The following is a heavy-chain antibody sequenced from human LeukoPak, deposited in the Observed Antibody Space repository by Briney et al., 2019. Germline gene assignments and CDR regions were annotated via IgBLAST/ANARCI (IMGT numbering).Heavy chain of an antibody. CDR1: GGSVSSGNFY. J-gene: IGHJ6*02. CDR3: ARVTAEDIAAPDRDYYYYYGMDV. V-gene: IGHV4-61*01. Sequence: SETLSLTCTVSGGSVSSGNFYWSWIRQPPGKGLEWIGNIYYSGSTNYNPSLKSRVTISVDTSNNQFSLKLSSVTAADTAVYYCARVTAEDIAAPDRDYYYYYGMDVWGQGTTVTVSS. D-gene: IGHD6-13*01. CDR2: IYYSGST.